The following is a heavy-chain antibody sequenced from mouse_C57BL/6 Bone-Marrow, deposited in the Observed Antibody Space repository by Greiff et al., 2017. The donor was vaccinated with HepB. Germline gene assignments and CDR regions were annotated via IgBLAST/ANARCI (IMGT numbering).Heavy chain of an antibody. Sequence: EVKLVESGGGLVQPGGSLKLSCAASGFTFSDYYMYWVRQTPEKRLEWVAYISNGGGSTYYPDTVKGRFTISRDNAKNTLYLQMSRLKSEDTAMYYCARPLITTGPCAVWGTGTTVTVSS. V-gene: IGHV5-12*01. J-gene: IGHJ1*03. CDR3: ARPLITTGPCAV. CDR1: GFTFSDYY. D-gene: IGHD2-4*01. CDR2: ISNGGGST.